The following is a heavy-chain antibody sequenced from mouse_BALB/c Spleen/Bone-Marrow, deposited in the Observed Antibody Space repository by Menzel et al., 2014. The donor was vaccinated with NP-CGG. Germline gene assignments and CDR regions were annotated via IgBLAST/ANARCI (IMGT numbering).Heavy chain of an antibody. D-gene: IGHD1-1*02. CDR3: AREPYGGSLFDY. Sequence: EVKVEESGPGLVKPSQSLSLPCSVTGYSITSGYYWNWIRQFPGNTLEWMGYISYDGSNNYDPSLKNRISITRDTSKNQVFLKLNSVTTEDTATYYCAREPYGGSLFDYWGQGTTLTVSS. CDR2: ISYDGSN. V-gene: IGHV3-6*02. CDR1: GYSITSGYY. J-gene: IGHJ2*01.